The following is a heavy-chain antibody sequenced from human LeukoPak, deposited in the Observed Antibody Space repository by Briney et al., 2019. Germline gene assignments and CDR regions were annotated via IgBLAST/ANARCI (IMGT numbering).Heavy chain of an antibody. CDR1: GGSISSTYYY. J-gene: IGHJ5*02. V-gene: IGHV4-39*07. CDR2: IYYSGIT. D-gene: IGHD2-15*01. Sequence: SETLSLTCTVSGGSISSTYYYWGWIRQPPGKGLEWIGSIYYSGITYYNPSLKGRVTISVDTSKNQFSLKLSSVTAADTAVHYCATVVVPGWFDPWGQGNLVTVSS. CDR3: ATVVVPGWFDP.